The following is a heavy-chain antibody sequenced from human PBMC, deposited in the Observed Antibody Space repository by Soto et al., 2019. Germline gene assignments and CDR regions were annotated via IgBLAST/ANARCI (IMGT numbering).Heavy chain of an antibody. J-gene: IGHJ4*02. D-gene: IGHD6-19*01. CDR2: NYYSGST. Sequence: QVQLQESGPGLVKPSETLSLTCTVSGGSISGYYWSWIRQPPGKGLEWIGYNYYSGSTNYNPSLKSRVTISVDTSKNQFSLKLSSVTAADTALYYCARLWGWSVDYLGQGTLVTVSS. CDR1: GGSISGYY. CDR3: ARLWGWSVDY. V-gene: IGHV4-59*08.